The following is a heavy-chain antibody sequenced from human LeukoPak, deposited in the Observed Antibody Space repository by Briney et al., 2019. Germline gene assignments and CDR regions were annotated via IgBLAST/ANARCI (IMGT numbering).Heavy chain of an antibody. CDR3: ASRKQQLVRSGHSFDY. V-gene: IGHV1-69*13. CDR1: GGTFSSYA. D-gene: IGHD6-13*01. Sequence: SVKVSCKASGGTFSSYAISWVRQAPAQGLEWMGGIILIFGTANYAQKFQGRVTITADESTSTAYMELISLRSEDTAVYYCASRKQQLVRSGHSFDYWGEGALVTVSS. CDR2: IILIFGTA. J-gene: IGHJ4*02.